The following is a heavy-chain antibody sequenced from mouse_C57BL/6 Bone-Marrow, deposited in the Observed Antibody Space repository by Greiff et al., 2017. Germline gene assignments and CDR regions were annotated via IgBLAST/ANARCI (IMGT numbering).Heavy chain of an antibody. CDR3: ARVHYYGSSFWFAY. Sequence: EVQLVESGGGLVKPGGSLKLSCAASGFTFSSYAMSLVRQPPEKMLEWVATISDGGSYTYYPDNVKGRFTISRDNAKNNLYLQMSHLKSEDTAMYYCARVHYYGSSFWFAYWGQGTLVTVSA. CDR1: GFTFSSYA. D-gene: IGHD1-1*01. V-gene: IGHV5-4*01. CDR2: ISDGGSYT. J-gene: IGHJ3*01.